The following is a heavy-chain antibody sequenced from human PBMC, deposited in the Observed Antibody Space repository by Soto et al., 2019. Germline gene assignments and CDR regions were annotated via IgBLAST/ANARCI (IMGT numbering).Heavy chain of an antibody. J-gene: IGHJ4*01. V-gene: IGHV6-1*01. CDR3: ASRGSSFYFDY. D-gene: IGHD5-18*01. CDR1: GDSVSTNSAT. CDR2: TYYRSKWYN. Sequence: SQTLSLTCAISGDSVSTNSATWDRIRQSPSRGLEWLGRTYYRSKWYNDYAVSVKGRITINPDTSNNQLSLQLNSVTPDDTAVYYCASRGSSFYFDYWGQGTLVTVSS.